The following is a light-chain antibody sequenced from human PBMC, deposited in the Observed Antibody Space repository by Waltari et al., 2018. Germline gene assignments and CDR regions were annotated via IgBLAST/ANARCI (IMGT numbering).Light chain of an antibody. CDR3: QTGGHGTWV. V-gene: IGLV4-69*01. J-gene: IGLJ3*02. CDR2: VNSDGSH. CDR1: SGHTSKA. Sequence: QLVLTQSPSASAPLGASVKLTCTLSSGHTSKAIAWLQQQPEKGPRYLMKVNSDGSHIKGDEIPIRFSGSSSGAGRYLTISSLQSEDEADYYCQTGGHGTWVFGGGTKLTVL.